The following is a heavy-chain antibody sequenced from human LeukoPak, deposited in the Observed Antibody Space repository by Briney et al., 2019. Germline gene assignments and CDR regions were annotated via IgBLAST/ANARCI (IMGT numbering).Heavy chain of an antibody. J-gene: IGHJ5*02. V-gene: IGHV1-18*04. CDR2: ISAQHGQT. D-gene: IGHD3-16*01. CDR1: GYTFTGYY. CDR3: ARGNPMGWGRWFDP. Sequence: ASVKVSCKASGYTFTGYYMHWVRQAPGQGLEWMGWISAQHGQTEYAPNSQDRVTMTTDTYTNTAYMELRSLRSEDTAVYYCARGNPMGWGRWFDPWGQGTLVTVSS.